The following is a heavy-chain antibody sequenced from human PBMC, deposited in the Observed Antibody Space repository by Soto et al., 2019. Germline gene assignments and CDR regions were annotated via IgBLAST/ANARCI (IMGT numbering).Heavy chain of an antibody. D-gene: IGHD5-12*01. CDR1: GDTFSNHA. CDR2: IIPIFGTG. Sequence: QVQLVQSGAEVKKPGSSVKVSCKASGDTFSNHAISWVRQAPGQGLEWMGGIIPIFGTGNYAQNFQGRVTITADESTSTIFMELTSLRSEDTAVYYCAREGRGNGYNYPFDCWGQGTLVTVSS. CDR3: AREGRGNGYNYPFDC. J-gene: IGHJ4*02. V-gene: IGHV1-69*12.